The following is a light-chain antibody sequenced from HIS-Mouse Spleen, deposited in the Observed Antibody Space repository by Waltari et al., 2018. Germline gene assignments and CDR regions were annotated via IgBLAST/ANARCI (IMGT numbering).Light chain of an antibody. CDR1: SSDVGGYNH. CDR3: CSYAGSYSYV. V-gene: IGLV2-11*01. CDR2: DVS. Sequence: HSALTQPRSVSGSPGQSVTISCTGTSSDVGGYNHVSWYQQHPGKAPKLMIYDVSKRPSGVPDRFSGSKSGNTASLTISGLQAEDEADYYCCSYAGSYSYVFGTGTKVTVL. J-gene: IGLJ1*01.